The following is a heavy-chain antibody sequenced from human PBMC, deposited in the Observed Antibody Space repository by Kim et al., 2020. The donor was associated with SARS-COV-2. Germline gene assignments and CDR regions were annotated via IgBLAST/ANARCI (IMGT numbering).Heavy chain of an antibody. CDR2: IYYSGST. J-gene: IGHJ5*02. D-gene: IGHD3-9*01. V-gene: IGHV4-59*01. Sequence: SETLSLTCTVSGGSISSYYWSWIRQPPGKGLEWIGYIYYSGSTNYNPSLKSRVTISVDTSKNQFSLKLSSVTAADTAVYYCACYDILTGSVFDPWGQGTLVTVSS. CDR1: GGSISSYY. CDR3: ACYDILTGSVFDP.